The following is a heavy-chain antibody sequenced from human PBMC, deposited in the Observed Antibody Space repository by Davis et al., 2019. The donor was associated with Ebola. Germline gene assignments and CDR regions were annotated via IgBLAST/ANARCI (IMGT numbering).Heavy chain of an antibody. CDR1: GYTFTSYG. J-gene: IGHJ4*02. CDR2: ISAYNGNT. Sequence: ASVKIPCKASGYTFTSYGISWVRQAPGQGLEWMGWISAYNGNTNYAQKLQGRVTMTTDTSTSTAYMELRSLRSDDTAVYYCARGGGLVSYGDYHFDYRGQGTLVTVSS. V-gene: IGHV1-18*01. CDR3: ARGGGLVSYGDYHFDY. D-gene: IGHD4-17*01.